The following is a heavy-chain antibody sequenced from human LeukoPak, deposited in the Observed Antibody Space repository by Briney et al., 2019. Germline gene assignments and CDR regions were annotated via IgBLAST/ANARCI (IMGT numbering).Heavy chain of an antibody. Sequence: ASVKVSCKASGYTFTSYYIHWVRQAPGQGLEWMGIINPSGGSTTYAQKFQGRVTMTRDTSTSTVYMELSSLRSEDTAVYYCARDPPNSNRMDVWGKGTTVTVSS. D-gene: IGHD4-11*01. CDR2: INPSGGST. V-gene: IGHV1-46*01. CDR3: ARDPPNSNRMDV. CDR1: GYTFTSYY. J-gene: IGHJ6*03.